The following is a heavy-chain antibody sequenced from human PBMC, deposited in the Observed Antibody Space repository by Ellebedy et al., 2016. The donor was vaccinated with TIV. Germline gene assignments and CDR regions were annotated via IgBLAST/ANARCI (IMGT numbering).Heavy chain of an antibody. V-gene: IGHV3-30-3*01. D-gene: IGHD1-26*01. CDR2: ISYDGSNK. J-gene: IGHJ4*02. CDR3: AKVKWELPQEYDY. CDR1: GFTFSSYA. Sequence: GESLKISXAASGFTFSSYAMHWVRQAPGKGLEWVAVISYDGSNKYYADSVKGRFTISRDNSKNTLYLQMNSLRAEDTAVYYCAKVKWELPQEYDYWGQGTLVTVSS.